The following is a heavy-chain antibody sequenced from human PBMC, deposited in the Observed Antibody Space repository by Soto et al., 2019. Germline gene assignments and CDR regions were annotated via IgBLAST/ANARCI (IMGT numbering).Heavy chain of an antibody. V-gene: IGHV3-30*18. CDR1: GFTFSSYG. J-gene: IGHJ4*02. CDR2: ISYDGSNK. D-gene: IGHD1-1*01. Sequence: GGSLRLSCAASGFTFSSYGMHWVRQAPGKGLEWVAVISYDGSNKYYADSVKGRFTISRDNSKNTLYLQMNSLRAEDTAVYYCAKDINWTIDYWGQGTLVTVSS. CDR3: AKDINWTIDY.